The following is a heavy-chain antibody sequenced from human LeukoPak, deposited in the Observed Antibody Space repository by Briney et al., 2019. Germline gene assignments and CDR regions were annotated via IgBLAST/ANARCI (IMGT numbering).Heavy chain of an antibody. J-gene: IGHJ4*02. CDR3: VRDGSAYNFDY. CDR1: GFTFSPAW. D-gene: IGHD5-24*01. Sequence: PGGSLRPSCAASGFTFSPAWMHWVRQAPGKGLEWVSRINNDGSYINYAESVKGRFTLSRDNTKNTLTLQMNSLRAEDTAVYFCVRDGSAYNFDYWGQGVLVTVSS. CDR2: INNDGSYI. V-gene: IGHV3-74*01.